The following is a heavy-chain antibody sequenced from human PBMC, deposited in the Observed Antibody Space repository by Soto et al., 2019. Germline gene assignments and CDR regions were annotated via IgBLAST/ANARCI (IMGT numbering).Heavy chain of an antibody. CDR3: VQLGYCISTSCSGMDV. CDR2: TRNKANSYTT. D-gene: IGHD2-2*01. J-gene: IGHJ6*02. CDR1: GFTFSDHY. V-gene: IGHV3-72*01. Sequence: EVQLVESGGGLVQPGGSLRLSCAASGFTFSDHYMDWVRQAPGKGLEWVGRTRNKANSYTTEYAASVKGRFTISRDDSNNSLYLQMNSLKTEDTAVYYCVQLGYCISTSCSGMDVWGQGTTVTVSS.